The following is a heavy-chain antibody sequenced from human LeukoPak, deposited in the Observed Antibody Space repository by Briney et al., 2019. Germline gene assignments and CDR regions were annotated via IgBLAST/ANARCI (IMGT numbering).Heavy chain of an antibody. CDR2: ISAYNGNT. Sequence: GASVKVSCKASGYTFTSYGISWVRQAPGQGLEWMGWISAYNGNTNYAQRLQGRVTMTTDTSTSTAYMELRSLRSDDTAVYYCARDYYDSSDYRWHAFDIWGQGTMVTVSS. D-gene: IGHD3-22*01. CDR1: GYTFTSYG. J-gene: IGHJ3*02. V-gene: IGHV1-18*01. CDR3: ARDYYDSSDYRWHAFDI.